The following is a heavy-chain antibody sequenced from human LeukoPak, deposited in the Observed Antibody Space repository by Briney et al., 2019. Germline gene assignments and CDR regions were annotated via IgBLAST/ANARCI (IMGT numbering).Heavy chain of an antibody. Sequence: GGSLRLSCAASGCTFSSYAMSWVRQAPGKGLEWVSAISGSGGSTYYADSVKGRFTISRDNSKNTLYLQMNSLRAEDTAVYYCAKDHSSSWYGGYYFDYWGQGTLVTVSS. CDR1: GCTFSSYA. CDR2: ISGSGGST. CDR3: AKDHSSSWYGGYYFDY. D-gene: IGHD6-13*01. V-gene: IGHV3-23*01. J-gene: IGHJ4*02.